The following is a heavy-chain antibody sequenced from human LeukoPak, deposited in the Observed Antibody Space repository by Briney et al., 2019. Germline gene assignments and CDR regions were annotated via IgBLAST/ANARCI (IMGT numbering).Heavy chain of an antibody. J-gene: IGHJ4*02. CDR1: GFTFSTYA. V-gene: IGHV3-30-3*01. D-gene: IGHD1-7*01. Sequence: GGSLRLSCAASGFTFSTYAMNWVRQAPGKGLEWVAVISKDGSDKYYPGSVRGRFTISRDNSKNTIYLQMDSLRAEDTAIYYCARDYWWNYDYWGQGTLVTVSS. CDR3: ARDYWWNYDY. CDR2: ISKDGSDK.